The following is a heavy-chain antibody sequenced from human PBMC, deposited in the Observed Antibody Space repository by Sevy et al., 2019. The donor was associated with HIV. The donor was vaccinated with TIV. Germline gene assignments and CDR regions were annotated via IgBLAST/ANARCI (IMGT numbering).Heavy chain of an antibody. CDR3: AREEYYYDTSGYYDH. CDR1: GYTFTGYY. CDR2: INPNSGGT. D-gene: IGHD3-22*01. Sequence: ASVKVSYKASGYTFTGYYMHWVRQAPGQGLEWMGWINPNSGGTSYAQKFQGSVTMTRDTSISTAYMELSRLRSDDTAVYYCAREEYYYDTSGYYDHWGQGTLVTVSS. J-gene: IGHJ5*02. V-gene: IGHV1-2*02.